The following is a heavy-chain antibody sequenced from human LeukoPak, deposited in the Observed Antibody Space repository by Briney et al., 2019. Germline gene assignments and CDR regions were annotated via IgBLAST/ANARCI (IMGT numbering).Heavy chain of an antibody. CDR2: ISHDGTNK. Sequence: PGRSLRLSCAASGFTFNSYTLHWVRQAPGKGLEWVAVISHDGTNKYYADSVKGRFTISRDNSKNTLYLQMNSLRAEDTAVYYCARGNYASGSYHYFDYWGQGTLVTVSS. D-gene: IGHD1-26*01. CDR3: ARGNYASGSYHYFDY. V-gene: IGHV3-30*14. J-gene: IGHJ4*02. CDR1: GFTFNSYT.